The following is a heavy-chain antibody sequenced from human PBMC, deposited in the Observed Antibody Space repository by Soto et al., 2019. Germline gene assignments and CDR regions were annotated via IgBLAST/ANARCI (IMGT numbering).Heavy chain of an antibody. CDR2: ISGSGGST. V-gene: IGHV3-23*01. Sequence: EVQLLESGGGLVQPGGSLRLSCAASGFTFSSYAMSWVRQAPGKGLEWVSAISGSGGSTYYADSVKGRFTISRDNSKNTLYLQMNSLRAEDTAVYYCAKSLYYRGPENDYGDYEGLYYYYYYMDVWGKGTTVTVSS. D-gene: IGHD4-17*01. CDR1: GFTFSSYA. J-gene: IGHJ6*03. CDR3: AKSLYYRGPENDYGDYEGLYYYYYYMDV.